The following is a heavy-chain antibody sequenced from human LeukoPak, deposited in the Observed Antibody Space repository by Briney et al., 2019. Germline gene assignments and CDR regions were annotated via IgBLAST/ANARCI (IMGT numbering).Heavy chain of an antibody. CDR3: ARDSRPQEQGYSYGYGGFDY. J-gene: IGHJ4*02. CDR2: ISYDGSNK. V-gene: IGHV3-30-3*01. D-gene: IGHD5-18*01. CDR1: GFTFSVYA. Sequence: GGSLRLSCAASGFTFSVYAMSWVRQAPGKGLEWVAVISYDGSNKYYADSVKGRFTISRDNSKNTLSLQMNSLRAEDTAVYYCARDSRPQEQGYSYGYGGFDYWGQGTLVTVSS.